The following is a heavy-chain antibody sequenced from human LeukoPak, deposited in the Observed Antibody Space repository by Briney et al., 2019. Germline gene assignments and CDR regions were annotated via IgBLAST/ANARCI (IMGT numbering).Heavy chain of an antibody. CDR1: GYTFTYRY. V-gene: IGHV1-45*02. CDR2: ITPFNGNT. J-gene: IGHJ4*02. Sequence: GASVKASCKASGYTFTYRYLHWVRQAPGQALERMGWITPFNGNTNYAQKFQDRVTITRDRSMSTAYMELSSLRSEDTAMYYCARSSDSSGWYYFDYWGQGTLVTVSS. D-gene: IGHD6-19*01. CDR3: ARSSDSSGWYYFDY.